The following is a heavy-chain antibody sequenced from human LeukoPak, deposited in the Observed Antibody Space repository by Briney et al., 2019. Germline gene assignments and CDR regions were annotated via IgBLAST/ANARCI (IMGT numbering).Heavy chain of an antibody. J-gene: IGHJ5*02. CDR1: GGTFSSYA. V-gene: IGHV1-69*05. Sequence: GASVKVSCKASGGTFSSYAISWVRQAPGQGLEWMGGIIPIFGTANYAQKFQGRVTITTDESTSTAYMELSSLRSEGTAVYYCARWETGTTSGNWFDPWGQGTLVTVSS. D-gene: IGHD1-7*01. CDR2: IIPIFGTA. CDR3: ARWETGTTSGNWFDP.